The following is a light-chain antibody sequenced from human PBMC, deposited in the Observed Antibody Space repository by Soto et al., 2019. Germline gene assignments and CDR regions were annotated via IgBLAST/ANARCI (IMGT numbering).Light chain of an antibody. V-gene: IGLV3-1*01. Sequence: SYELTQPPSVSVSPGQTASITCSGDKLGDKYACWYQQKPGQSPVLVIYQDSKRPSGIPERFSGSNSGNTATLTISGTQAMDEADYYCQALYSSTTVFGGGTKVTVL. J-gene: IGLJ2*01. CDR1: KLGDKY. CDR3: QALYSSTTV. CDR2: QDS.